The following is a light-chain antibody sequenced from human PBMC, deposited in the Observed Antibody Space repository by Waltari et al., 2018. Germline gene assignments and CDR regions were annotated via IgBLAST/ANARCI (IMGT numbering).Light chain of an antibody. CDR1: SPNIGAGLD. Sequence: QSVLTQPPSVSGAPGQRITISCTGSSPNIGAGLDVHWYQQLPGTAPKLLIYDNNDRPSGVPDRFSCSKSGTSASLAITGLQAEDEADYYCQSYDISLPGYVFGTGTKVTVL. V-gene: IGLV1-40*01. J-gene: IGLJ1*01. CDR3: QSYDISLPGYV. CDR2: DNN.